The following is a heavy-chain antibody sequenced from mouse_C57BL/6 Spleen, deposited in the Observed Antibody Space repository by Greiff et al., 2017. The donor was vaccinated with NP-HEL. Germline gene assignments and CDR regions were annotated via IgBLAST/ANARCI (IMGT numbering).Heavy chain of an antibody. V-gene: IGHV5-17*01. CDR2: ISSGSSTI. Sequence: EVKVVESGGGLVKPGGSLKLSCAASGFTFSDYRMHWVRQAPEKGLEWVAYISSGSSTIYYADTVKGRFTISRDNAKNTLFLQMTSLRSEDTAMYYCARGGYYAMDYWGQGTSVTVSS. J-gene: IGHJ4*01. CDR3: ARGGYYAMDY. CDR1: GFTFSDYR.